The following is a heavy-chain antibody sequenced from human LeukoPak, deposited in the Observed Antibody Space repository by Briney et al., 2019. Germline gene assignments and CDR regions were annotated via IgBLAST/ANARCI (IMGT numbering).Heavy chain of an antibody. D-gene: IGHD3-9*01. V-gene: IGHV3-66*01. J-gene: IGHJ3*02. CDR2: IYSGGST. CDR1: GFTASSNY. Sequence: PGGSLRHSFAASGFTASSNYMSWVRQAPAKGLEWVSVIYSGGSTYYADSVKGRFTISRDNSKNTLYLQMNSLRAEDTAGYYCARALSSVPYDILAGSPGAFDIWGQGTMVTVSS. CDR3: ARALSSVPYDILAGSPGAFDI.